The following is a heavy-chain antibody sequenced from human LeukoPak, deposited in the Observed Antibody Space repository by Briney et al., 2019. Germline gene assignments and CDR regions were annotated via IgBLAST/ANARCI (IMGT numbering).Heavy chain of an antibody. V-gene: IGHV4-38-2*01. CDR2: IYHSGST. CDR1: GYSISSGYY. Sequence: PSETLSLTCAVSGYSISSGYYWGWIRQPPGKGPEWIGSIYHSGSTYYNPSLKSRVTISVDTSKNQFSLKLSSVTAADTAVYYCARSNGGYNWFDPWGQGTLVTVSS. CDR3: ARSNGGYNWFDP. D-gene: IGHD4-23*01. J-gene: IGHJ5*02.